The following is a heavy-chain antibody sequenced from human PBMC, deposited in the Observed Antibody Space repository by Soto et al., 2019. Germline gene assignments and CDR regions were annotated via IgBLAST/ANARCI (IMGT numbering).Heavy chain of an antibody. CDR1: GFTFSSYA. D-gene: IGHD6-19*01. Sequence: GGSLRLSCAASGFTFSSYAMSWVRQAPGKGLEWVSAISGSGGSTYYADSVKGRFTISRDNSKNTLYLQMNSLRAEDTAVYYCAKDHSSGWKNTVYDYWGQGTLVTVSS. V-gene: IGHV3-23*01. CDR2: ISGSGGST. CDR3: AKDHSSGWKNTVYDY. J-gene: IGHJ4*02.